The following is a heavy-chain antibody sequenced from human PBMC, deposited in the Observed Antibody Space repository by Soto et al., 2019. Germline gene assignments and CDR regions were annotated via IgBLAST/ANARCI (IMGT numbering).Heavy chain of an antibody. Sequence: QDQLVQSGAEVKKPGASVTVSCKASGYSFTNYGITWVRQAPGQGLEWLGWISAFNGNTHYAQKVQGRVTMTTDASTNTAYMELRSLRSDDTAVYYCARDRGVAPPVAGNTHYYYYMDVWGKGTTVTVSS. CDR2: ISAFNGNT. V-gene: IGHV1-18*01. D-gene: IGHD6-19*01. J-gene: IGHJ6*03. CDR3: ARDRGVAPPVAGNTHYYYYMDV. CDR1: GYSFTNYG.